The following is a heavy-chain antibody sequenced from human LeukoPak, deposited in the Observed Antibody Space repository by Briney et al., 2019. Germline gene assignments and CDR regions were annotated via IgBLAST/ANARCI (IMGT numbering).Heavy chain of an antibody. CDR1: GYTFTGYY. Sequence: ASVKVSCKASGYTFTGYYMHWVRQAPGQGLEWMGWINPNSGGTNYAQKFQGRVTMTRDTSISTAYMELSRLRSDDTAVYYCATLGYCSGGSCYVNYFDYWGQGTLVTVSS. J-gene: IGHJ4*02. V-gene: IGHV1-2*02. D-gene: IGHD2-15*01. CDR3: ATLGYCSGGSCYVNYFDY. CDR2: INPNSGGT.